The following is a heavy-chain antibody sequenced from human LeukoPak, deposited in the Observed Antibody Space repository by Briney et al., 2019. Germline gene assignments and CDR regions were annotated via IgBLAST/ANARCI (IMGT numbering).Heavy chain of an antibody. V-gene: IGHV3-23*01. D-gene: IGHD3-10*01. CDR1: GFTFSTYG. CDR3: AKDPDYYGSGSYYNSYFDY. CDR2: ISGSGGST. J-gene: IGHJ4*02. Sequence: GGSLRLSCVASGFTFSTYGMSWVRQAPGKGLEWVSAISGSGGSTYYADSVKGRFTISRDNSKNTLYLQMNSLRAEDTAVYYCAKDPDYYGSGSYYNSYFDYWGQGTLVTVSS.